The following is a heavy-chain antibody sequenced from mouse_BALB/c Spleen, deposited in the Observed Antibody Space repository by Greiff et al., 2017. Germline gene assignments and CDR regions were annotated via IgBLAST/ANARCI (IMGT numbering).Heavy chain of an antibody. CDR3: AREYLGGNYEGAY. D-gene: IGHD2-1*01. V-gene: IGHV1-31*01. CDR1: GYSFTGYY. J-gene: IGHJ3*01. CDR2: INPYNGAT. Sequence: EVQLQQSGPELVKPGASVKISCKASGYSFTGYYMHWVKQSHGKSLEWIGRINPYNGATSYNQNFKDKTSLTVDKSSSTAYMELHSLTSEDSAVYYCAREYLGGNYEGAYWGQGTLVTVSA.